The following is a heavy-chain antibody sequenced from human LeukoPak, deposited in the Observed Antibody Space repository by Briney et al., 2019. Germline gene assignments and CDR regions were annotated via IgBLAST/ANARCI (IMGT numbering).Heavy chain of an antibody. CDR3: ARGCSGGSCSIGDAFDI. V-gene: IGHV4-31*11. Sequence: SETLSLTCAVYGGSFSGYYWSWIRQHPGKGLEWIGYIYYSGSTYYNPSLKSRVTISVDTSKNQFSLKLSSVTAADTAVYYCARGCSGGSCSIGDAFDIWGQGTMVTVSS. CDR1: GGSFSGYY. D-gene: IGHD2-15*01. CDR2: IYYSGST. J-gene: IGHJ3*02.